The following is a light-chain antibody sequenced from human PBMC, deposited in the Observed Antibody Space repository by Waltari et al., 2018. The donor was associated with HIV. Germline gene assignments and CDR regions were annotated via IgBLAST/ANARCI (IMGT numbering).Light chain of an antibody. Sequence: IQMTQSPSSLSASVGDRVTITCRASQSIDNYVNWYQQKPGKAPNLRIFAASSLQSGVPSRFRGSGSGTDFTLTISSLHPEDFATYSCQQSYITPWTYGQGTKVDI. V-gene: IGKV1-39*01. J-gene: IGKJ1*01. CDR1: QSIDNY. CDR2: AAS. CDR3: QQSYITPWT.